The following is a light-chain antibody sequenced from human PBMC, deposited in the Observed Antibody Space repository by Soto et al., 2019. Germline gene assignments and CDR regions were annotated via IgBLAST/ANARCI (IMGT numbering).Light chain of an antibody. CDR1: SGSIASNY. V-gene: IGLV6-57*03. CDR2: EDN. J-gene: IGLJ2*01. CDR3: QSSIWV. Sequence: NFMLTQPHSVSESPGKTVTISCTRSSGSIASNYVQWYQQRPGSAPTTVIYEDNQRPSGVPDRFSGSIDSSSNSASLTISGLKTEDEADYYCQSSIWVFGGGTKLTVL.